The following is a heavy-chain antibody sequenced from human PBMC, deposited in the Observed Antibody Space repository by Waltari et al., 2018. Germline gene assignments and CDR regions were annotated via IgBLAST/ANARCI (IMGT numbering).Heavy chain of an antibody. V-gene: IGHV4-4*02. CDR1: GGYITSSNW. Sequence: QVQLQESGPGVVKPSGTLSLTCGVSGGYITSSNWWSWVRQPPGKGLEWIGDIYHIGTTNYNPSLKSRVTISLGKSENHFSLRLTSVTAADTAVYYCASGVDTEYWGQGTLVTVSS. CDR3: ASGVDTEY. D-gene: IGHD3-3*01. CDR2: IYHIGTT. J-gene: IGHJ4*02.